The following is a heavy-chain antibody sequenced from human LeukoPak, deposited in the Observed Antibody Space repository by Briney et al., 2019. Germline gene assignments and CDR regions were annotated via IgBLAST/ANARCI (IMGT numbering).Heavy chain of an antibody. J-gene: IGHJ4*01. CDR1: GDSSSGYY. CDR2: IYYTGTT. D-gene: IGHD1-1*01. V-gene: IGHV4-59*01. Sequence: SETLSLTCTVSGDSSSGYYWGWIRQPPGKGLERIGYIYYTGTTNYNPSLKSRVTISVDTSMNQFSLKLRSVTSADTAVYYRTKVGTETVDYWGQGTLVTVSS. CDR3: TKVGTETVDY.